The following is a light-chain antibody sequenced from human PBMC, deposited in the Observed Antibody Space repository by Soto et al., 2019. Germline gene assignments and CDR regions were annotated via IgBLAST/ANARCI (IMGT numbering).Light chain of an antibody. CDR2: EVS. V-gene: IGLV2-14*01. J-gene: IGLJ1*01. CDR1: SSDVGGYNF. CDR3: SSYTSSSNYV. Sequence: QSALTQPASVSGSPGQSITISCTGASSDVGGYNFVSWYQQHPGKAPKLMIFEVSNRPSGVSNRFSGSKSGNTASLTISGLQAEDEAEYYCSSYTSSSNYVFGTGTKVTVL.